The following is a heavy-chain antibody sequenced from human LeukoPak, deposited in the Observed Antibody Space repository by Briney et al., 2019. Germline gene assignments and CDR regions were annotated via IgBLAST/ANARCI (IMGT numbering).Heavy chain of an antibody. CDR3: ARMWIQLWPFDY. V-gene: IGHV3-7*03. Sequence: GGSLRLSCAASGFIFSNYWMSWVRQAPGKGREGVANINQDGSEKYYVDSLKGRFAISRDNAKNSLYLQMNSLRAEDTAVYYCARMWIQLWPFDYWGQGTLVTVSS. CDR2: INQDGSEK. J-gene: IGHJ4*02. D-gene: IGHD5-18*01. CDR1: GFIFSNYW.